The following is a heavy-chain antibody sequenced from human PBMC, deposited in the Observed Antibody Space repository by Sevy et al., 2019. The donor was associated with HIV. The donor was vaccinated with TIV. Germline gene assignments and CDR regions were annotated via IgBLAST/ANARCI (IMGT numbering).Heavy chain of an antibody. CDR1: GFTFSSYA. D-gene: IGHD1-26*01. Sequence: GGSLRLSCAVSGFTFSSYAMSWVRQAPGKGLEWVSAITGRGDSTYYADSVKGRFTISRDNSKNTLYVQRNSLRAEDTAVYYCAKDVGATGGDAFDFWGQGTLVTVSS. J-gene: IGHJ3*01. CDR3: AKDVGATGGDAFDF. CDR2: ITGRGDST. V-gene: IGHV3-23*01.